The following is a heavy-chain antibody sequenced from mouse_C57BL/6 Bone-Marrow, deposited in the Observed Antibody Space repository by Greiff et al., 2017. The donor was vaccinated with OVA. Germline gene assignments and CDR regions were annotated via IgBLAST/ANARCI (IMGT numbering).Heavy chain of an antibody. CDR1: GYTFTSYW. CDR3: ARSVLGLAMDY. V-gene: IGHV1-55*01. Sequence: VQLQQPGAELVKPGASVKMSCKASGYTFTSYWITWVKQRPGQGLEWVGDIYPGSGSTNYNEKFKSKATLTVDTSSSTAYMQLSSLTSEDSAVYYCARSVLGLAMDYWGQGTSVTVSS. D-gene: IGHD4-1*01. CDR2: IYPGSGST. J-gene: IGHJ4*01.